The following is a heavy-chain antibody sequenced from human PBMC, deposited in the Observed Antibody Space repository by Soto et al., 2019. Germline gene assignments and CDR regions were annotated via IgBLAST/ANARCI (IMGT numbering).Heavy chain of an antibody. CDR3: ASAGVVGATAGFDY. D-gene: IGHD1-26*01. V-gene: IGHV1-69*06. J-gene: IGHJ4*02. CDR2: IIPIFGTA. Sequence: GASVKVSCKASGGTFSSYAISWVRQAPGQGLEWMGGIIPIFGTANYAQKFQGRVTITADKSTSTVYMELSSLRSEDTAVYYCASAGVVGATAGFDYWGQGTLVTVSS. CDR1: GGTFSSYA.